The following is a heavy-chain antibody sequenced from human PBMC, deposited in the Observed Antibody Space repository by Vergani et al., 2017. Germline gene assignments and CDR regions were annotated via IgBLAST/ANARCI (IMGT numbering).Heavy chain of an antibody. V-gene: IGHV3-30*02. CDR2: IQFDGSNQ. J-gene: IGHJ4*02. CDR3: AKHFRGWGIDY. CDR1: GFTLSNYD. D-gene: IGHD3-16*01. Sequence: QVQLVESGGGVVQRGGSLRLSCATSGFTLSNYDLQWIRQGPGKGLEFVAFIQFDGSNQYYADSVKARFNLSRDFSKNTLYRQMNSLRTDDTATYYCAKHFRGWGIDYWGQGTQVIVSS.